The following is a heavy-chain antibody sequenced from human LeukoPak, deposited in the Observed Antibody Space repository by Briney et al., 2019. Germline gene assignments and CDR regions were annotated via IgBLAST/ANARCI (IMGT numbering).Heavy chain of an antibody. J-gene: IGHJ4*02. Sequence: PSQTLSLTCTVSGGSISTGSDYWSWIRQAAGKGLEWIGRIYTSGSTDYNPSLRSRVTISVDTSKNQFSLKLSSVTAADTAVYYCARAARPRLVIRSYFDYWGQGTLVTVSS. CDR3: ARAARPRLVIRSYFDY. V-gene: IGHV4-61*02. CDR2: IYTSGST. CDR1: GGSISTGSDY. D-gene: IGHD3-9*01.